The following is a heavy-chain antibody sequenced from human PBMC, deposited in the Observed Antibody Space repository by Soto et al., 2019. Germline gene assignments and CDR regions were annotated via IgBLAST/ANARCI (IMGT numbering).Heavy chain of an antibody. CDR3: ARDLRYCGGDCKGAFDI. D-gene: IGHD2-21*02. Sequence: QVQLQESGPGLVKPSQTLSLTCTVSGGSISSGDYYWSWIRQPPGKGLEWIGYIYYSGSTYYNPSLKSRVTISVDTSKNQFSLKLSSVTAADTAVYYGARDLRYCGGDCKGAFDIWGQGTMVTVSS. V-gene: IGHV4-30-4*01. CDR1: GGSISSGDYY. CDR2: IYYSGST. J-gene: IGHJ3*02.